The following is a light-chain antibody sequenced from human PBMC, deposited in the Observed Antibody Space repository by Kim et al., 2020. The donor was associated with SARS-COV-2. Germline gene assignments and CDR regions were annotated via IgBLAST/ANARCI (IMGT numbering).Light chain of an antibody. Sequence: SYELTQPPSVSVSPGQTASISCSGDKLGDKYACWYQQRPGQSPVLVIYEDTRRPSGIPERFSASTSGNTATLTISGTQAMGEADYYCQAWDSTTVIFGGGTKVTVL. CDR1: KLGDKY. CDR2: EDT. V-gene: IGLV3-1*01. CDR3: QAWDSTTVI. J-gene: IGLJ2*01.